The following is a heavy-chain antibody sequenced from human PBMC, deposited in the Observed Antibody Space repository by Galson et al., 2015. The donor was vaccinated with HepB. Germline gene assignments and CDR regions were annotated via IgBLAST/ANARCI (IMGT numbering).Heavy chain of an antibody. CDR3: ASLAQGYCSSTSCIGHGAFDI. CDR1: GFTFSSYS. V-gene: IGHV3-21*04. J-gene: IGHJ3*02. D-gene: IGHD2-2*01. CDR2: ISSSSSYI. Sequence: SLRLSCAASGFTFSSYSMNWVRQAPGKGLEWVSSISSSSSYIYYADSVKGRFTISRDNAKNSLYLQMSSLKASDTAMYYCASLAQGYCSSTSCIGHGAFDIWGQGTMVTVSS.